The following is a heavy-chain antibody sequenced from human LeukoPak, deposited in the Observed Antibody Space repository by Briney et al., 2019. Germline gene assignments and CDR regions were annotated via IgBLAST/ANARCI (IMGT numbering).Heavy chain of an antibody. CDR2: IGDTT. D-gene: IGHD2/OR15-2a*01. CDR3: AKTWAFVSANFFDS. CDR1: GFTFSHYA. V-gene: IGHV3-23*01. Sequence: GGSLRLSCAASGFTFSHYAMSWVRQAPGKGLEWVSAIGDTTYYAESVKGRFTISRDNSKNTLYLQINNLGADDAAFYYCAKTWAFVSANFFDSWGQGTLVTVSS. J-gene: IGHJ4*02.